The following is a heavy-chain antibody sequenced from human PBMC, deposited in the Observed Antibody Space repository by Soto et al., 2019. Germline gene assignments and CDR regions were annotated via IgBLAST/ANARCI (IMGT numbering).Heavy chain of an antibody. CDR1: GFTFNSYS. Sequence: GGSLRLSCAASGFTFNSYSMNWVRQAPGKGLEWVSSISSSSSYIYYADSVKGRFTISRDNAKNSLYLQMNSLRAEDTAVYYCARDRVDIVVVPAAIREGSTRLPYYHYYGMDVWGQGTTVTVSS. CDR2: ISSSSSYI. CDR3: ARDRVDIVVVPAAIREGSTRLPYYHYYGMDV. D-gene: IGHD2-2*02. V-gene: IGHV3-21*01. J-gene: IGHJ6*02.